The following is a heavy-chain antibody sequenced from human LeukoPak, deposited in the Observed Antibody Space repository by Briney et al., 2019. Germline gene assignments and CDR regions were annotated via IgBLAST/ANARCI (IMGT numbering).Heavy chain of an antibody. CDR3: ARDRYCSGGSCYRFDY. Sequence: ASVKVSCKASGYTFTGYYVHWVRQAPGQGLEWMGWINPNSGGTNYAQKFQGRVTMTRDTSISTAYMELSRLRSDDTAVYYCARDRYCSGGSCYRFDYWGQGTLVTVSS. J-gene: IGHJ4*02. D-gene: IGHD2-15*01. V-gene: IGHV1-2*02. CDR1: GYTFTGYY. CDR2: INPNSGGT.